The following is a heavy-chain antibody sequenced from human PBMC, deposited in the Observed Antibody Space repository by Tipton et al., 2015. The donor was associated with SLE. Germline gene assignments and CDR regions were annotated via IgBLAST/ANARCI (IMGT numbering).Heavy chain of an antibody. V-gene: IGHV4-39*01. CDR1: GGSISSSSYY. D-gene: IGHD6-19*01. CDR3: ARVAVAEAFDI. Sequence: LRLSCTVSGGSISSSSYYWGWIRQPPGKGLEWIGSIYYSGSTYYNPSLKSRVTISVGTSKNQFSLKLSSATAADTAVYYCARVAVAEAFDIWGQGTMVTVSS. J-gene: IGHJ3*02. CDR2: IYYSGST.